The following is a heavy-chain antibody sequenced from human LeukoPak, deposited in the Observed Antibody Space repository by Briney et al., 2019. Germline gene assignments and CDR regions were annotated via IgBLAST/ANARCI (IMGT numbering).Heavy chain of an antibody. CDR1: GFTFSSYG. CDR2: ISYDGSNK. Sequence: GRSLRLSCAASGFTFSSYGMHWVRQAPGKGLEWVAVISYDGSNKYYADSVRGRFTFSRDNSKNTLYLQMNSLRAEDTAVYYCAKDDNSHYYDSSGYQYWGQGTLVTVSS. D-gene: IGHD3-22*01. CDR3: AKDDNSHYYDSSGYQY. V-gene: IGHV3-30*12. J-gene: IGHJ4*02.